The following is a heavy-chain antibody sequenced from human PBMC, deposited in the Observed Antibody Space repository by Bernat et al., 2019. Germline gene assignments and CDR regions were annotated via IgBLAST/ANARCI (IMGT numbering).Heavy chain of an antibody. Sequence: EVQLLESGGGLVQPGGSLRLSCAASGFTFSSYVMSWVRQAPGKGLEWVSAISGSGGSTYYADSVKGRFTISRDNSKNTLYLQMNSLRAEDTAVYYCAKDPKSVVVPPSFDYWGQGTLVTVSS. CDR2: ISGSGGST. V-gene: IGHV3-23*01. D-gene: IGHD2-2*01. J-gene: IGHJ4*02. CDR1: GFTFSSYV. CDR3: AKDPKSVVVPPSFDY.